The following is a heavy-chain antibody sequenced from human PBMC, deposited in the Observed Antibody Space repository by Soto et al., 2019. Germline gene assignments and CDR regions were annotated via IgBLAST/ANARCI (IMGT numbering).Heavy chain of an antibody. CDR1: GFTFSSYG. J-gene: IGHJ6*02. Sequence: RLSCAASGFTFSSYGMHWVRQAPGKGLGWVAVISYDGSNKYYADSVKGRFTISRDNSKNTLYLQMNSLRAEDTAVYYCARSGYNYYGMDVWGQGTTVTVSS. V-gene: IGHV3-30*03. CDR3: ARSGYNYYGMDV. D-gene: IGHD6-13*01. CDR2: ISYDGSNK.